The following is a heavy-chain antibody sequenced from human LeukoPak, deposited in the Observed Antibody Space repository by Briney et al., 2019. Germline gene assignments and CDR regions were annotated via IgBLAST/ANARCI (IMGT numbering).Heavy chain of an antibody. V-gene: IGHV3-30*02. CDR1: GFTFSSYG. CDR3: AQDLACIRFDN. J-gene: IGHJ4*02. Sequence: GGSLRLSCAASGFTFSSYGMHWVRQAPGKGLEWMAFIRYDGSTNYYADSVEGRFTISRDNSKNTVYLQMDSLRFEDAAVYYCAQDLACIRFDNWGQGTLVTVSS. D-gene: IGHD2-21*01. CDR2: IRYDGSTN.